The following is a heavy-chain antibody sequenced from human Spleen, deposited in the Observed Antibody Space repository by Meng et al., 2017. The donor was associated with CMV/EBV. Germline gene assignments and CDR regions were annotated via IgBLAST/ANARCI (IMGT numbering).Heavy chain of an antibody. CDR1: GANLNNYG. D-gene: IGHD6-25*01. V-gene: IGHV1-69*05. CDR3: AREGLEMLQRRVY. Sequence: QTSGANLNNYGVHWVRQVPGQGLEWMGGRIPIFDAPMYAKKFLGRCTISTDESTGTAYMELSSLRSEDTAMYFCAREGLEMLQRRVYWGQGTLVTVSS. J-gene: IGHJ4*02. CDR2: RIPIFDAP.